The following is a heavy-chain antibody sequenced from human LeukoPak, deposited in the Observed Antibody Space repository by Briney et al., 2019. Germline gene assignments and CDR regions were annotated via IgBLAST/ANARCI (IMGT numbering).Heavy chain of an antibody. Sequence: GRSLRLSCAASGFTFRSHGMHWVRQAPGKGLEYVSAISSNGGRTYYANSVKGRFTISRDNSRNTLYLQMGSLRAEDMAVYYCATYYYDSGGFHFHHWGQGTLVTVSS. D-gene: IGHD3-22*01. CDR1: GFTFRSHG. CDR2: ISSNGGRT. CDR3: ATYYYDSGGFHFHH. J-gene: IGHJ1*01. V-gene: IGHV3-64*01.